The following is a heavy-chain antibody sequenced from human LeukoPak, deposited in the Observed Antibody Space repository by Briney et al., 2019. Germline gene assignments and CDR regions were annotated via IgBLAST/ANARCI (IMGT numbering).Heavy chain of an antibody. CDR1: GYTLTELS. V-gene: IGHV1-24*01. CDR3: ATEGLISGGMAVAGTFLGY. CDR2: FDPEDGET. Sequence: ASVKVSCKVSGYTLTELSMHWVRQAPGKGLEWMGGFDPEDGETIYAQKFQGRVTMTEDTSTDTAYMELSSLRSEDTAVYYCATEGLISGGMAVAGTFLGYWGQGTLVTVSS. D-gene: IGHD6-19*01. J-gene: IGHJ4*02.